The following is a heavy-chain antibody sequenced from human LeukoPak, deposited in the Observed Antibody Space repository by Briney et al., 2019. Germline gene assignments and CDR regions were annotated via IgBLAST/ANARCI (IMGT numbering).Heavy chain of an antibody. CDR1: GGTFSSYA. V-gene: IGHV1-69*13. J-gene: IGHJ4*02. CDR3: ARDVISGSPEPLLSY. D-gene: IGHD6-19*01. Sequence: SVKVSCKASGGTFSSYAISWVRQAPGQGLEWMGGIIPIFGTANYAQKFQGRVTITADESTSTAYMELSSLRSEDTAVYYCARDVISGSPEPLLSYWGQGTPVTVSS. CDR2: IIPIFGTA.